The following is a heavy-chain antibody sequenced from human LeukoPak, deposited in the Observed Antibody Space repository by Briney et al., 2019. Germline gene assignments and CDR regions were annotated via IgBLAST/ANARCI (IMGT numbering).Heavy chain of an antibody. CDR2: IYYSGST. Sequence: SETLSLTCTVSGGSISSSSYYWGWIRQPPGKGLEWIGSIYYSGSTYYNPSLKSRVTISVDTSKNQLSLKLSSVTAADTAVYYCARFYSSSSWYGEKYYFDYWGQGTLVTVSS. CDR3: ARFYSSSSWYGEKYYFDY. D-gene: IGHD6-13*01. CDR1: GGSISSSSYY. V-gene: IGHV4-39*01. J-gene: IGHJ4*02.